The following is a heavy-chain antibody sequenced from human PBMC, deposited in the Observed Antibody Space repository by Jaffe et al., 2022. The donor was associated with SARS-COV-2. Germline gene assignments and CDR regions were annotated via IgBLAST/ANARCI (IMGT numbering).Heavy chain of an antibody. D-gene: IGHD2-21*01. CDR1: GFMFSSYY. CDR2: ISHDGSER. V-gene: IGHV3-7*03. J-gene: IGHJ4*02. Sequence: EVRLVESGGGLVQPGGSLRLSCAASGFMFSSYYMSWVRQAPGKGLEWVASISHDGSERHYVESLKGRFTISRDNAENSLYLQLNSLRADDTAVFYCARVHCGGDSCYAYFDHWGPGTLVTVSS. CDR3: ARVHCGGDSCYAYFDH.